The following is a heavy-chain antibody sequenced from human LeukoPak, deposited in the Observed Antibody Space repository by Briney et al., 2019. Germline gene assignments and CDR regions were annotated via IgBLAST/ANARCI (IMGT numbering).Heavy chain of an antibody. CDR3: ARGPHGGYYDRAHTDFDY. D-gene: IGHD3-22*01. CDR2: INPNSGGT. V-gene: IGHV1-2*02. Sequence: ASVKVSCEASGYTFTGYYMHWVRQAPGQGLEWMGWINPNSGGTNYAQKFQGRVTMTRDTSISTAYMELSRLRSDDTAVYYCARGPHGGYYDRAHTDFDYWGQGTLVTVSS. CDR1: GYTFTGYY. J-gene: IGHJ4*02.